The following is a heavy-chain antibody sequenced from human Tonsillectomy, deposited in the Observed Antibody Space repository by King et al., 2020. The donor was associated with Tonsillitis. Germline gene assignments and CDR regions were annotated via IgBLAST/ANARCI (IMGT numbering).Heavy chain of an antibody. D-gene: IGHD1/OR15-1a*01. CDR3: ARDFQAKQQSMGGLDV. V-gene: IGHV1-18*01. CDR1: GYTFTSHG. Sequence: QVQLVESGAEVKKPGASVKVSCKASGYTFTSHGISWVRQAPGQGLEWMGWMSVYNDNTNYGQKFQGRVTMTRDTSTNTAYVELRSLRSDDTAVYYCARDFQAKQQSMGGLDVWGQGTTVTVSS. J-gene: IGHJ6*02. CDR2: MSVYNDNT.